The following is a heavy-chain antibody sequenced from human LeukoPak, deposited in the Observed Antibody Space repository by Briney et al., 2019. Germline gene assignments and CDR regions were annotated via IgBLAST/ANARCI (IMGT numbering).Heavy chain of an antibody. J-gene: IGHJ4*02. Sequence: GGSLRLFCAASGFTYDDYAMHWVRHAPGKGLEWVSIIGGDGGSTYYADSVKGRFTISRDNRKISLYLQMNSLRTEDTAFYYSPKHHPPGDYWGQGTLVTVSS. CDR1: GFTYDDYA. CDR2: IGGDGGST. CDR3: PKHHPPGDY. V-gene: IGHV3-43*02.